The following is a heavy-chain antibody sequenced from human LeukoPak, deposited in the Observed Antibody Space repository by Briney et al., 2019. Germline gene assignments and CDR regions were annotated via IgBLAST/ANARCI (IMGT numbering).Heavy chain of an antibody. CDR1: GFTFSSYS. Sequence: GGSLRLSCAASGFTFSSYSMNWVRQAPGKGLVWVSRVNNDGSSTSYADSVKGRFTISRDNTKNTLYLQMNSLRAEDTAVYYCARDLNDLLQNYRSTWYPADYWGQGTLVTVSS. V-gene: IGHV3-74*01. CDR2: VNNDGSST. D-gene: IGHD6-13*01. CDR3: ARDLNDLLQNYRSTWYPADY. J-gene: IGHJ4*02.